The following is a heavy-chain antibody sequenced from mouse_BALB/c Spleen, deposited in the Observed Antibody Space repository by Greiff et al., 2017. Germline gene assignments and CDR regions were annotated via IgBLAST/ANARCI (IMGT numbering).Heavy chain of an antibody. V-gene: IGHV1-5*01. CDR3: TRRIYYGSSDAMDY. CDR1: GYTFTSYW. D-gene: IGHD1-1*01. Sequence: GQLQQSGTVLARPGASVKMSCKASGYTFTSYWMHWVKQRPGQGLEWIGAIYPGNSDTSYNQKFKGKATLTAVTSTSTAYMELSSLTNEDSAVYYCTRRIYYGSSDAMDYWGQGTSVTVSS. CDR2: IYPGNSDT. J-gene: IGHJ4*01.